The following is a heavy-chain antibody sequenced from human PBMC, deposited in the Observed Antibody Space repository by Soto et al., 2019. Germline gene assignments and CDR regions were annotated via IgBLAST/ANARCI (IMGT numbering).Heavy chain of an antibody. D-gene: IGHD2-2*01. CDR3: ARHPAATDAFDI. CDR2: IYYSGST. CDR1: GGSISSYY. J-gene: IGHJ3*02. V-gene: IGHV4-59*01. Sequence: SETLSLTCTVSGGSISSYYWSWIRQPPGKGLEWIGYIYYSGSTNYNPSLNSRVTISVDTSKNQFSLKQSSVTAADTAVYYCARHPAATDAFDIWGQGTMVTVSS.